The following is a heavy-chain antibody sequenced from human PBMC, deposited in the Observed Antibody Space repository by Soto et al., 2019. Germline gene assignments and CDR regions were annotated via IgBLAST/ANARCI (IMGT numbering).Heavy chain of an antibody. CDR2: INHSGST. D-gene: IGHD2-15*01. V-gene: IGHV4-34*01. CDR1: GGSFSGYY. CDR3: AYAGGYCSGGSCYSSYYYYMDV. J-gene: IGHJ6*03. Sequence: SETLSLTCAVYGGSFSGYYWSWIRQPPGKGLEWIGEINHSGSTNYNPSLKSRVTISVDTSKNQFSLKLSSVTAADTAVYYCAYAGGYCSGGSCYSSYYYYMDVWGKGTTVTVSS.